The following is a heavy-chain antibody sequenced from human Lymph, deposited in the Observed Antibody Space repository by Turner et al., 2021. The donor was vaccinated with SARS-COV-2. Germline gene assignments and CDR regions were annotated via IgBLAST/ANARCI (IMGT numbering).Heavy chain of an antibody. CDR1: GDSINSSFYY. CDR3: ARGSPQGWYVPGIDY. V-gene: IGHV4-39*01. CDR2: VYENGGT. J-gene: IGHJ4*02. D-gene: IGHD6-19*01. Sequence: QLQLQESGPGLGKPWETLSLTCTVTGDSINSSFYYWGWIRQPPGKARWWNGSVYENGGTYYNPSFKSRVTMSVDTSKNQFSLKLSSVTAADTAVFYCARGSPQGWYVPGIDYWGQGTLVTVSS.